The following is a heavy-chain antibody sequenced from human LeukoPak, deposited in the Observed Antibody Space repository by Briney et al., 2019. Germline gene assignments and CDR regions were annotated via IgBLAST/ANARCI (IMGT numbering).Heavy chain of an antibody. Sequence: GASVKVSCKASGYTFTGYYMHWVRQAPGQGLEWMGWINPNSGGTNYAQKFQGRVTMTRDTSISTAYMELSSLRSEDTAVYYCARDGGDFWSGTNNWFDPWGQGTLVTVSS. CDR1: GYTFTGYY. CDR3: ARDGGDFWSGTNNWFDP. D-gene: IGHD3-3*01. V-gene: IGHV1-2*02. J-gene: IGHJ5*02. CDR2: INPNSGGT.